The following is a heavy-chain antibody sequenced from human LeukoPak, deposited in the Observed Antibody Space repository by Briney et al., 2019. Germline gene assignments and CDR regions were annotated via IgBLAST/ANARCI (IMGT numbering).Heavy chain of an antibody. CDR3: ARDWFTRLRELSPDRAFDY. CDR2: IKSDGRST. Sequence: PGGSLRLSCAASGFTFSSYWMHWVRQAPGKGLVWVSRIKSDGRSTNYADSVKGRFTLSRDNAKNSLYLQMNSLRAEDTALYYCARDWFTRLRELSPDRAFDYWGQGTLVTVSS. V-gene: IGHV3-74*01. CDR1: GFTFSSYW. D-gene: IGHD3-16*02. J-gene: IGHJ4*02.